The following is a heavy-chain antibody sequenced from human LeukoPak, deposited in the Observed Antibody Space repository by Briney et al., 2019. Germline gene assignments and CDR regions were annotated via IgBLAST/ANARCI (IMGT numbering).Heavy chain of an antibody. CDR1: GYTFTSYG. Sequence: ASVTVSCTATGYTFTSYGISWVRQAPGQGHEWMGWISSNSDNTNYAQKLQGRVTMTTDTSTSTAYMELRSLRSDDTALYFCARDWGSIKVIADYWGQGTLVTVSS. D-gene: IGHD7-27*01. CDR2: ISSNSDNT. V-gene: IGHV1-18*01. J-gene: IGHJ4*02. CDR3: ARDWGSIKVIADY.